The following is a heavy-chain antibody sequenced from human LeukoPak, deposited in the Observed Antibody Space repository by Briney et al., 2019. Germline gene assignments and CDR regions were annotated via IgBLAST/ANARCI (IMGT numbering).Heavy chain of an antibody. CDR3: ARGSITMIVDHAFDI. Sequence: PGGSLRLSCAASGFTFSSYEMSWVRQAPGKRLEWVSYISSSGTTIYYADSVKGRFTISRDNSKNTLYLQMNSLRAEDTAVYYCARGSITMIVDHAFDIWGQGTMVTVSS. V-gene: IGHV3-48*03. CDR1: GFTFSSYE. J-gene: IGHJ3*02. CDR2: ISSSGTTI. D-gene: IGHD3-22*01.